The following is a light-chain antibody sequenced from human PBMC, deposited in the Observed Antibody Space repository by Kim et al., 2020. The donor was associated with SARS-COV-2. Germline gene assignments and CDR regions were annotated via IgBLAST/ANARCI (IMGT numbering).Light chain of an antibody. V-gene: IGKV1-39*01. CDR2: AAS. J-gene: IGKJ2*01. Sequence: SASVGDRVTITCRASQYISRFFNWYQQKPGSAPKLLIYAASSLQTGVPSRFSASVSGTDFTLTINSLQPEDIATYYCQQSFTTPYTFGQGTKLEI. CDR1: QYISRF. CDR3: QQSFTTPYT.